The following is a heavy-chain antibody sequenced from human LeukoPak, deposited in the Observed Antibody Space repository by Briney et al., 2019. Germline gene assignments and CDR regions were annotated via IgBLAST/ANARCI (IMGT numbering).Heavy chain of an antibody. CDR3: ARFTRDGFDF. Sequence: SETLSLTCSVSGGSISSYSWSWIRQPAGKGLEWIGHIYTSGNTNYNPSLKSRVTISLDKSKNQFSLNLSSVTAADTAEYYCARFTRDGFDFWGQGTLVTVSS. CDR1: GGSISSYS. V-gene: IGHV4-4*07. J-gene: IGHJ4*02. D-gene: IGHD2-2*01. CDR2: IYTSGNT.